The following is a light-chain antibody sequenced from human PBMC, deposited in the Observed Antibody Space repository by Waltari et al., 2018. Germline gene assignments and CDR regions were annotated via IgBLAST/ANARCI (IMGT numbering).Light chain of an antibody. V-gene: IGLV1-47*01. Sequence: QSVLTQPPSASGTPGQRVTISCSGSSSNIGSNYVYWYQPLPGTTPKRLIYRNNQRPSGVPDRFSGSKSGTSASLAISGLRSEDEADYYCAAWDDSLSVVFGGGTKLTVL. CDR3: AAWDDSLSVV. CDR1: SSNIGSNY. CDR2: RNN. J-gene: IGLJ2*01.